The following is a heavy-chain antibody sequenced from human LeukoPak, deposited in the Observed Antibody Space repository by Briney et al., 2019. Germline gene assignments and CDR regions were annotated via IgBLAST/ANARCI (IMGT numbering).Heavy chain of an antibody. CDR2: IYTSGST. J-gene: IGHJ4*02. CDR3: ARGSPGYSSGWSVPYFDY. V-gene: IGHV4-61*02. D-gene: IGHD6-19*01. CDR1: GGSISSGSYY. Sequence: SQTLSLTCTVSGGSISSGSYYWSWIRQPAGKGLEWIGRIYTSGSTNYNPSLKSRVTISVDTSKNQFSLKLSSVTAADTAVYYCARGSPGYSSGWSVPYFDYWGQGTLVTVSS.